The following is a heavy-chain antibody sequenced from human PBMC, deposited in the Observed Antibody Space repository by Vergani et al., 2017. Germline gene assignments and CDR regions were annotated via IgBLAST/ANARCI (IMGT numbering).Heavy chain of an antibody. Sequence: EVQLVESGGGLVQPGGSLRLSCAASGFTFSSYAMSWVRQAPGKGLEWVSDISGSGGSTYYADSVKGRFTISRDNSKNTLYLQMNSLRAEDTAVYYCAKDGVGNTMVRGGPGMARVFDYWGQGTLVTVSS. D-gene: IGHD3-10*01. V-gene: IGHV3-23*04. CDR3: AKDGVGNTMVRGGPGMARVFDY. CDR2: ISGSGGST. J-gene: IGHJ4*02. CDR1: GFTFSSYA.